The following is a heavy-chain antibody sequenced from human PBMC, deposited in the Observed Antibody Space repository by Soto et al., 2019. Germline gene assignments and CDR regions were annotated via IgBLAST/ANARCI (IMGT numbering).Heavy chain of an antibody. J-gene: IGHJ3*02. D-gene: IGHD3-22*01. V-gene: IGHV1-18*04. Sequence: ASVKVSCKASGYTFTSYGISWVRQAPGQGLEWMGWISAYNGNTNYAQKLQGRVTMTTDTSTSTAYMKLRSLRSDDTAVYYCARGSTYYYDSSGYSRDAFDIWGQGTMVTVSS. CDR2: ISAYNGNT. CDR1: GYTFTSYG. CDR3: ARGSTYYYDSSGYSRDAFDI.